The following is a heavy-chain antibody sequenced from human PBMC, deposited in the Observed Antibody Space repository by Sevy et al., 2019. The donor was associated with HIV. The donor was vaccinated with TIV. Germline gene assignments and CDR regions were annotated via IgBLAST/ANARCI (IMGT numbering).Heavy chain of an antibody. D-gene: IGHD2-8*02. J-gene: IGHJ4*02. CDR2: ISRSATTI. V-gene: IGHV3-48*02. Sequence: GGSLRLSCVASQSTFSNYGMNWVRQAPGQGLEWISYISRSATTIYYADSVKGQFTVSRVNAKNSLFLQMNSLRDEDTAVYYCATGQDWGRGTLVTVSS. CDR3: ATGQD. CDR1: QSTFSNYG.